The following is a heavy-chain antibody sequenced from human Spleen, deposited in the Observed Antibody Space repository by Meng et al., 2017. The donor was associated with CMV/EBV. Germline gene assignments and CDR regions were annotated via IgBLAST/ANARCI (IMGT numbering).Heavy chain of an antibody. D-gene: IGHD1-1*01. V-gene: IGHV4-34*01. Sequence: SETLSLTCAVYGGSLTDYFWSWIRQSPEKGLEWIGDISHDGRTNYAPPLKSRVTISVDTSSRQFSLRVASVTAADTAVYYCARGRTDFDSWGQGTLVTVSS. CDR1: GGSLTDYF. CDR3: ARGRTDFDS. CDR2: ISHDGRT. J-gene: IGHJ4*02.